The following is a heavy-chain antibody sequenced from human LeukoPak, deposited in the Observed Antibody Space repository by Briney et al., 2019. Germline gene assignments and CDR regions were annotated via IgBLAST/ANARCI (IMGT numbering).Heavy chain of an antibody. CDR2: IYTSGST. CDR3: ASGHYYDSSGYYGLGY. Sequence: SQTLSLTCTVSGGSISSGSYYWSWIRQPAGKGLEWIGRIYTSGSTNYNPSLKSRVTISVDTSKNQFSLKLSSVAAADTAVYYCASGHYYDSSGYYGLGYWGQGTLVTVSS. CDR1: GGSISSGSYY. D-gene: IGHD3-22*01. J-gene: IGHJ4*02. V-gene: IGHV4-61*02.